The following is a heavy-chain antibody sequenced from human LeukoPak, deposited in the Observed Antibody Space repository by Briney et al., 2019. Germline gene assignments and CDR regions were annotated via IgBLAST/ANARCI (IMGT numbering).Heavy chain of an antibody. CDR2: VYYSGST. V-gene: IGHV4-59*01. Sequence: SETLSLTCTVSGDSISSYYWTWIRQAPGKGLEWIGYVYYSGSTNYNPSLKSRVTISVDTSKNQSSLRLTSVTAADTAVYYCARDNWTGAHYYYFMDVWGKGTTVTVSS. CDR3: ARDNWTGAHYYYFMDV. J-gene: IGHJ6*03. CDR1: GDSISSYY. D-gene: IGHD1-20*01.